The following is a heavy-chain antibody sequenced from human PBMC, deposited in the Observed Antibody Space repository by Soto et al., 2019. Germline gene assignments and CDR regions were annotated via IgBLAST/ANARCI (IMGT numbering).Heavy chain of an antibody. V-gene: IGHV3-48*02. Sequence: PGGSLRLSCVASGLTFSGDSINWVRPAPGKGLERISYISGSSKTIHYADSVKGRFTISRYNAKYSVYLQMNSLRDEDMAVYYCARDKNWAFDYWGQGALVTVSS. J-gene: IGHJ4*02. CDR1: GLTFSGDS. D-gene: IGHD7-27*01. CDR2: ISGSSKTI. CDR3: ARDKNWAFDY.